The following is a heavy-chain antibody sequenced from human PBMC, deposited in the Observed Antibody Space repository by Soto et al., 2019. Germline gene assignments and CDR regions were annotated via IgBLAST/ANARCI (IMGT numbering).Heavy chain of an antibody. CDR2: MSYDGART. D-gene: IGHD4-17*01. CDR1: GFTFTSFT. CDR3: ARGRPDGDPNWFDP. V-gene: IGHV3-30-3*01. Sequence: QVQLVESGGGVVQPGGSLSLSCATSGFTFTSFTMHWVRQAPGKGLEWIAVMSYDGARTDYADAVKGRFTISRDTAKNTLYLEMNNLRPDDTARYYCARGRPDGDPNWFDPWGQGALVTVSS. J-gene: IGHJ5*02.